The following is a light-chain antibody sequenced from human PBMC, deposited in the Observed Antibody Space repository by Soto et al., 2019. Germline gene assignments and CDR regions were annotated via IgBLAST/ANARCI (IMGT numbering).Light chain of an antibody. CDR2: NAF. V-gene: IGKV3-20*01. CDR3: QQYGVSPMYT. J-gene: IGKJ2*01. Sequence: EIVLTQSPGTLSLSPGERATLSCRASQSVRDSRLAWYQQKPGQGPRLLIYNAFSRVTGIPVRFSGSGSGTDFTLTISRLEPEDFAVYYCQQYGVSPMYTFGQGTKLEVK. CDR1: QSVRDSR.